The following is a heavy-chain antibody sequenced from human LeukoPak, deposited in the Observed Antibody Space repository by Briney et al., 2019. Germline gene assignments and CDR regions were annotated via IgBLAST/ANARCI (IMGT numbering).Heavy chain of an antibody. V-gene: IGHV1-3*01. CDR3: ARVGRYYYDSSGYHDDY. D-gene: IGHD3-22*01. J-gene: IGHJ4*02. CDR2: LNAANGNS. Sequence: ASVKVSCKASGYTLTSFAMHWVRQAPGQRLEWMGRLNAANGNSQYSQKFQDRVTITSDSSANTVYMEFSSLRSEDSAVYYCARVGRYYYDSSGYHDDYWGQGTLVTVSS. CDR1: GYTLTSFA.